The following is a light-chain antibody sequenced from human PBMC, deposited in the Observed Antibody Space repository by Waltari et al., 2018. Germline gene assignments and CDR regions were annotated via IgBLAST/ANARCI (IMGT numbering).Light chain of an antibody. CDR1: SSDIGAFNF. CDR3: SSFSSSTAGI. Sequence: QSGLTQPASVSGSPGQSITISCAATSSDIGAFNFISWYQQRPGKAPELLVYDVSHRPSGVSTRFSGSKSGNTAALTISGLQAEDEAVYYCSSFSSSTAGIFGGGTKVTVL. V-gene: IGLV2-14*01. J-gene: IGLJ2*01. CDR2: DVS.